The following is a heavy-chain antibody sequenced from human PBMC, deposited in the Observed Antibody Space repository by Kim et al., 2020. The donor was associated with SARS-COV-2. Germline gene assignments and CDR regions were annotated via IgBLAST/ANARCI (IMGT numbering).Heavy chain of an antibody. CDR3: ARDGARGYSYGLSAGIMDV. D-gene: IGHD5-18*01. CDR1: GGTFSSYA. Sequence: SVKVSCKASGGTFSSYAISWVRQAPGQGLEWMGGIIPIFCTANYAQKFQGRVTITADESTSTAYMELSSLRSEDTAVYYCARDGARGYSYGLSAGIMDVWGQGTTVTVSS. V-gene: IGHV1-69*13. CDR2: IIPIFCTA. J-gene: IGHJ6*02.